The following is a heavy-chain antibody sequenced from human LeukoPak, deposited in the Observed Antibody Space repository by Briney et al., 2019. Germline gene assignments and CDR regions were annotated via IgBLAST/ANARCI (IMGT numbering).Heavy chain of an antibody. V-gene: IGHV1-46*01. Sequence: GASVKVSCKASGYTFTSYYMHWVRQAPGQGLEWMGIINPSGGSTSYAQKFQGRVTMTRDMSTSTVYMELSSLRSEDTAVYYCARDWDYYDSSGYPTYDYWGQGTLVTVSS. J-gene: IGHJ4*02. CDR2: INPSGGST. CDR1: GYTFTSYY. CDR3: ARDWDYYDSSGYPTYDY. D-gene: IGHD3-22*01.